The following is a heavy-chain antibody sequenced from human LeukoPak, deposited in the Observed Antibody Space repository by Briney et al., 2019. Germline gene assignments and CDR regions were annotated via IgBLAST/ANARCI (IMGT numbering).Heavy chain of an antibody. V-gene: IGHV3-66*02. J-gene: IGHJ6*03. CDR3: TSGDPGYYYMDV. CDR2: IYSGGST. CDR1: GFTFSSNY. D-gene: IGHD7-27*01. Sequence: GGSLRLSCAASGFTFSSNYMSWVRQAPGKGLEWVSVIYSGGSTYYADSVKGRFTISRDNSKNTLYLQMNSLRAEDTAVYYCTSGDPGYYYMDVWGKGTTVTVSS.